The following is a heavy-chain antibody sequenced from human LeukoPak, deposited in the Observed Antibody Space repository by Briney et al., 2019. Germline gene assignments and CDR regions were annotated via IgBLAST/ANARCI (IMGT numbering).Heavy chain of an antibody. J-gene: IGHJ4*02. CDR2: ISYDGSNK. D-gene: IGHD3-10*01. V-gene: IGHV3-30*18. Sequence: GGSMRLSCAASGFTFSSYGMHWVRQAPGKGLEWVAVISYDGSNKYYADSVKGGFTISRDNSKNTLYLQMNSLRAEDTAVYYCAKDGTTMVRGVSPLDWGQGTLVTVSS. CDR1: GFTFSSYG. CDR3: AKDGTTMVRGVSPLD.